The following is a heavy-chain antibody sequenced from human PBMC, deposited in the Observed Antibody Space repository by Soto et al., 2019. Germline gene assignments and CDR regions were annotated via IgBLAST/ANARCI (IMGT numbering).Heavy chain of an antibody. Sequence: PGGSLRLSCAASGFTFSSYWMSWVRQAPGKGLEWVANIKQDGSEKYYVDSVKGRFTISRDNAKNSLYLQMSSLRAEDTAVYYCARVRAIYGDYAAYYYYYMDVWGKGTTVTVSS. D-gene: IGHD4-17*01. V-gene: IGHV3-7*01. CDR2: IKQDGSEK. CDR1: GFTFSSYW. CDR3: ARVRAIYGDYAAYYYYYMDV. J-gene: IGHJ6*03.